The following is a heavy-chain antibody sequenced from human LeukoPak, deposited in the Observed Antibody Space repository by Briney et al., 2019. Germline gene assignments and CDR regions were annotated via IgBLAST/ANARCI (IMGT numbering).Heavy chain of an antibody. V-gene: IGHV1-18*01. CDR1: GYTFTSYG. CDR2: ISAYNGNT. D-gene: IGHD5-18*01. J-gene: IGHJ4*02. CDR3: ARAEAAMVEVLAFDY. Sequence: ASVKVSCKASGYTFTSYGISWVRQAPGQGLEWMGWISAYNGNTNYAQKLQGRVTMTTDTSTSTAYMELRSLRSDDAAVYYCARAEAAMVEVLAFDYWRQGTLVTVCS.